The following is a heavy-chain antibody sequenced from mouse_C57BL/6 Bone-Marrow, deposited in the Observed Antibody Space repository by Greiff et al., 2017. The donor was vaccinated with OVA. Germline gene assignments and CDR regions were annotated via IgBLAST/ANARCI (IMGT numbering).Heavy chain of an antibody. CDR1: GYTFTDYY. J-gene: IGHJ4*01. CDR2: INPNNGGT. V-gene: IGHV1-26*01. D-gene: IGHD1-1*01. CDR3: ARRDGSSPGDD. Sequence: EVQLQQSGPELVKPGASVKISCKASGYTFTDYYMNWVKQSHGKSLEWIGDINPNNGGTSYNQKFKGKATLTVDKTSSTAYMELRSLTSEDSAVYYCARRDGSSPGDDWGQGTSVTVSS.